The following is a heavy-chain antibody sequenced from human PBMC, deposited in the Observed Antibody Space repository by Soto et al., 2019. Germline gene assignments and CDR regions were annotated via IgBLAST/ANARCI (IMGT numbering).Heavy chain of an antibody. V-gene: IGHV4-59*02. CDR2: VYYSGSP. J-gene: IGHJ5*02. CDR3: ARDRGTYGFLSCQWHGWFDP. CDR1: GTSVSNYY. Sequence: QLQESGPGLVKPSETLSLTCTVSGTSVSNYYWSWIRQPPGKGLEWIGHVYYSGSPNYNPSLKSRVTMSLDTSTNQVSLNLSSVTAADTAIYYCARDRGTYGFLSCQWHGWFDPWGQGTLVTVSS. D-gene: IGHD3-3*01.